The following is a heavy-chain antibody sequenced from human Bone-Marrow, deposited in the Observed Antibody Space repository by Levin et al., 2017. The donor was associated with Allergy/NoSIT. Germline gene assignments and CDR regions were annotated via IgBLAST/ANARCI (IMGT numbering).Heavy chain of an antibody. CDR3: AWSLLPATAIRLNDYYYYYYMDV. Sequence: SVKVSCKASGGTFSSYAISWVRQAPGQGLEWMGGIIPIFGTANYAQKFQGRVTITADKSTSTAYMELSSLRSEDTAVYYCAWSLLPATAIRLNDYYYYYYMDVWGKGTTVTVSS. V-gene: IGHV1-69*06. D-gene: IGHD2-21*02. CDR1: GGTFSSYA. CDR2: IIPIFGTA. J-gene: IGHJ6*03.